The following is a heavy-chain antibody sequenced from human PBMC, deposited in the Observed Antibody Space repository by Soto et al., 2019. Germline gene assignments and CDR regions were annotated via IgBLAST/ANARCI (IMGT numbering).Heavy chain of an antibody. CDR2: ISSTGGST. CDR1: GFSFDSFN. D-gene: IGHD3-3*01. Sequence: PGGSLRLSCEASGFSFDSFNMNWVRQVPGKGLEWFASISSTGGSTYNADSVKGRFTISRDNSKNTLYLQMNSLRAEDTAVYYCAKDGVRGLAGRITIFGVVTGIDYWGQGTLVTVSS. J-gene: IGHJ4*02. CDR3: AKDGVRGLAGRITIFGVVTGIDY. V-gene: IGHV3-23*01.